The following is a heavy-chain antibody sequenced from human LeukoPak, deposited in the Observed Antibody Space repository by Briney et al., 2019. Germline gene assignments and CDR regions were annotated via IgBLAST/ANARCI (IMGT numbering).Heavy chain of an antibody. J-gene: IGHJ4*02. V-gene: IGHV5-51*01. CDR1: GYNLNTYW. D-gene: IGHD4-23*01. CDR3: ASRPFETTVVPWDFY. CDR2: IRPMNSDV. Sequence: GESLKISCKGSGYNLNTYWVAWVRQLPGKGLDRMGIIRPMNSDVRYSPSFQGQVTISADRSINTAYLQWSSLTASDTAMYYCASRPFETTVVPWDFYWGQGTQVTVSS.